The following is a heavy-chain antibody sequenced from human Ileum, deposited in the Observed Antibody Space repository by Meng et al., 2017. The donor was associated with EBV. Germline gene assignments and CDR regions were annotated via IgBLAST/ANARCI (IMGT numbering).Heavy chain of an antibody. CDR2: LGAHDGDT. J-gene: IGHJ4*02. D-gene: IGHD3-10*01. CDR3: ARGTPGRSYSDY. Sequence: QVQPVRSGPEVKKPGASVKVSCKASDYTFMGYGVSWVRQAPGQGLEWMAWLGAHDGDTSHAPKFQGRVTVSADRPTATAYMELRSLRSDDTAVYYCARGTPGRSYSDYWGQGTLVTVSS. CDR1: DYTFMGYG. V-gene: IGHV1-18*01.